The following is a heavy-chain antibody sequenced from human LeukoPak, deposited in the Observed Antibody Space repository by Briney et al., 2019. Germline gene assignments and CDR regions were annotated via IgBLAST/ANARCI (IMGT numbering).Heavy chain of an antibody. CDR2: IHYDGTIT. D-gene: IGHD4-17*01. J-gene: IGHJ6*02. V-gene: IGHV3-30*02. CDR1: GFTFSAYG. Sequence: GGSLRLSCAASGFTFSAYGMHWVRQAPGKGLEWVAFIHYDGTITYYADSVKGRFTISRDSSKNTLSLQMISLRAEDTAVYYCARDNDDYAYYYNGMDVWGQGTTVTVSS. CDR3: ARDNDDYAYYYNGMDV.